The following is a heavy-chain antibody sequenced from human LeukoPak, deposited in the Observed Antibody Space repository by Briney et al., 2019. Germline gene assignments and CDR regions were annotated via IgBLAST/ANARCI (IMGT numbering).Heavy chain of an antibody. CDR3: AAVDTAMAFDY. D-gene: IGHD5-18*01. Sequence: SETLALPCTVSGGSLSSYYWSWIRQPPGKGLEWIGYIYYSGSTNYNPSLKSRVTISVDTSKNQFPLKLSSVTAADTDVYYCAAVDTAMAFDYWGQGTLATVSS. CDR1: GGSLSSYY. V-gene: IGHV4-59*01. CDR2: IYYSGST. J-gene: IGHJ4*02.